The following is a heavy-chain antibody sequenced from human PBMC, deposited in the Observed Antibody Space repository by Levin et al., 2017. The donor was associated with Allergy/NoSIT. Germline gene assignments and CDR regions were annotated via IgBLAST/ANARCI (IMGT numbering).Heavy chain of an antibody. D-gene: IGHD1-26*01. Sequence: GGSLRLSCAASGFTFSSSRMNWVRQAPGKGLEWVSYISTAGNTIYYADSVKGRFTISRDNAKNSLYLQMNTLRDEDTALYYCVTGASGTYDGGLSYWGQGTLVTVSS. CDR3: VTGASGTYDGGLSY. CDR2: ISTAGNTI. CDR1: GFTFSSSR. J-gene: IGHJ4*02. V-gene: IGHV3-48*02.